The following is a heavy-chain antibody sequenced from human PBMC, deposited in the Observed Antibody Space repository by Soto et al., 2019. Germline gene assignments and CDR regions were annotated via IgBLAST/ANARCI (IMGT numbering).Heavy chain of an antibody. D-gene: IGHD3-3*01. CDR2: ISAYNGNT. CDR1: GYTFTSYG. V-gene: IGHV1-18*01. CDR3: ERDPYDFWSGYAYYYYYGMDV. J-gene: IGHJ6*02. Sequence: ASAKVSCKASGYTFTSYGISWVRQAPGQGLEWMGWISAYNGNTNYAQKLQGRVTMTTDTSTSTAYMELRSLRSDDTAVYYCERDPYDFWSGYAYYYYYGMDVWGQGTTVTVSS.